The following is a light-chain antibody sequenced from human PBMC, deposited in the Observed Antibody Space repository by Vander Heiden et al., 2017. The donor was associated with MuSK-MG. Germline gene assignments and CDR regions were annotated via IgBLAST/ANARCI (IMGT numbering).Light chain of an antibody. CDR2: DAS. J-gene: IGKJ2*01. CDR3: QRRSDWPRT. CDR1: QSVSSY. Sequence: EIVLTQSPATLSLSPGERATLSCRASQSVSSYLAWYQQKPVQAPRLLIYDASNRATGITARFSGSASGTDFTLTISSLDPEDFAVYYCQRRSDWPRTFGQGTKLEIK. V-gene: IGKV3-11*01.